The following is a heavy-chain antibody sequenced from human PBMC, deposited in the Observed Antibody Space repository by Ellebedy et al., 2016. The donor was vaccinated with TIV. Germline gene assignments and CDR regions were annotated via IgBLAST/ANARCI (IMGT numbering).Heavy chain of an antibody. Sequence: SETLSLXXTVSGDFISDIRYYWTWIRQHPGKGLEWNGHISFSGRTSSSPSLQSRVSISVDTSKNQFSLKLKSVTAADTAVYYCARDQNDYGHEPCDIWGQGTFVTVSS. CDR1: GDFISDIRYY. CDR2: ISFSGRT. D-gene: IGHD4-17*01. V-gene: IGHV4-31*03. CDR3: ARDQNDYGHEPCDI. J-gene: IGHJ3*02.